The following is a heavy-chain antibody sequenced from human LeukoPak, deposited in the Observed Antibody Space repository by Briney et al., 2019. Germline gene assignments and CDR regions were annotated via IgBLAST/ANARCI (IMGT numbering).Heavy chain of an antibody. J-gene: IGHJ4*02. CDR2: ISYSGAT. CDR1: AGSISSDY. D-gene: IGHD3-10*01. V-gene: IGHV4-59*08. Sequence: SETLSLTCVVSAGSISSDYWRWIRQPPGKGLEWIGCISYSGATNYNPSLNSRVTISIDTSKTQFSLRLTSVTAADTAVYYCARHQLRGFLDDNWGQGALVTVSS. CDR3: ARHQLRGFLDDN.